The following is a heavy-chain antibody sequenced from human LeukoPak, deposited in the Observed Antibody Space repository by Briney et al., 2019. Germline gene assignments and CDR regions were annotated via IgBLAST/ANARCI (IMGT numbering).Heavy chain of an antibody. D-gene: IGHD3-3*01. Sequence: ASVKVSCKASGYTFTGYYMHWVRQAPGQGLEWMGWINPNSGGTNYAQKFQGRVTMTRDTSISTAYMELRSLRSDDTAVYYCARVSFWSGSYYFDYWGQGTLVTVSS. CDR1: GYTFTGYY. CDR3: ARVSFWSGSYYFDY. V-gene: IGHV1-2*02. CDR2: INPNSGGT. J-gene: IGHJ4*02.